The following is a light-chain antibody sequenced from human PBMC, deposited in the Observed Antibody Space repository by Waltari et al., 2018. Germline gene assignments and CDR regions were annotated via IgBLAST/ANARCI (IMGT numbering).Light chain of an antibody. Sequence: QSALTQPPSASGSPGQSVTISCTGTSSDIGSYNFVSWYQHHPGKAPKLIIYEVTQRPPGGPDRLSGSKSGNTASLTVSGLQAEDEADYYCASFVGTNNFRVFGGGTRVTVL. J-gene: IGLJ2*01. CDR3: ASFVGTNNFRV. V-gene: IGLV2-8*01. CDR2: EVT. CDR1: SSDIGSYNF.